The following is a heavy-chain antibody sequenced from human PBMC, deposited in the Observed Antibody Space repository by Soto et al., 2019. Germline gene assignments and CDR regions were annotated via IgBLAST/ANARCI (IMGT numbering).Heavy chain of an antibody. J-gene: IGHJ6*02. CDR2: IYWDDDK. V-gene: IGHV2-5*02. D-gene: IGHD2-21*02. CDR3: THSRCGGDCLQSYSSHYYYGMDV. Sequence: QITLMESGPTLVKPTQTLTLTCTFSGFSLSTGGVGVGWIRQPPGKALEWLALIYWDDDKRYSPSLRSRLTNTKDTSKNQVVLTMTNMDPVDTATYYCTHSRCGGDCLQSYSSHYYYGMDVWGQGTTVTVSS. CDR1: GFSLSTGGVG.